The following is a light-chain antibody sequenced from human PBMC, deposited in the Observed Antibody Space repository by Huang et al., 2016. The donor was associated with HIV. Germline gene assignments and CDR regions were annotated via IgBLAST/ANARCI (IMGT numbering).Light chain of an antibody. Sequence: EIVLTQTPATLSLSPGEGVTLSCGASQSVTGNHLAWYQKKPGLAPRLLIYDAASRATGIPYRFSGSGSGTDFTLSISRLEPEDFAVYYCQQYGSTPLTFGGGTKVEIK. CDR2: DAA. CDR1: QSVTGNH. V-gene: IGKV3D-20*01. CDR3: QQYGSTPLT. J-gene: IGKJ4*01.